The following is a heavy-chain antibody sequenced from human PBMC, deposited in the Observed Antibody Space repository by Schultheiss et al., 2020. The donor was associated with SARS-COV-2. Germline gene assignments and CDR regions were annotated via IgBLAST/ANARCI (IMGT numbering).Heavy chain of an antibody. CDR2: IYYSGST. CDR1: GGSISSGGYY. V-gene: IGHV4-31*03. D-gene: IGHD7-27*01. J-gene: IGHJ4*02. Sequence: SETLSLTCTVSGGSISSGGYYWSWIRQHPGKGLEWIGYIYYSGSTHYNPSLKSRVTISVDTSKNQFSLKLSSVTAADTAVYYCARDGDLRAFDYWGQGTLVTVSS. CDR3: ARDGDLRAFDY.